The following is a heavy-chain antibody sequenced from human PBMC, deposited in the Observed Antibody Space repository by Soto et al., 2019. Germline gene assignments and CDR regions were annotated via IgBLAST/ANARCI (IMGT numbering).Heavy chain of an antibody. J-gene: IGHJ6*04. V-gene: IGHV5-51*01. CDR1: GYSFASYW. Sequence: XESLKISCKGSGYSFASYWIAWVRQMPGKGLEWMGTIYPGDSDTRYSLSFQGQVTISADKSISTAFLQWSSLKASDTAIYYCARPNYYYYDMDVWGTGNTVTVSS. CDR3: ARPNYYYYDMDV. CDR2: IYPGDSDT.